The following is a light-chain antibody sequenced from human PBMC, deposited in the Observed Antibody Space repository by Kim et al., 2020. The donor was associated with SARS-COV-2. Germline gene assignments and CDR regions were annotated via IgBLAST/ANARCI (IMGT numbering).Light chain of an antibody. CDR1: RSNIAADYD. CDR3: QSFDNSLSGPVV. J-gene: IGLJ2*01. Sequence: TIYRTGNRSNIAADYDLHWYQHDPGTAPKLLIYGNTDRPSGVPDRFSASKSGTSASLAITGLQTDDEADYYCQSFDNSLSGPVVFGGGTQLTVL. V-gene: IGLV1-40*01. CDR2: GNT.